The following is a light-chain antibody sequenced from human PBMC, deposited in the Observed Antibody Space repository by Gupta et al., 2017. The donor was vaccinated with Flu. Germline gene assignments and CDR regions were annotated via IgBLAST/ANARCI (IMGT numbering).Light chain of an antibody. J-gene: IGLJ1*01. CDR3: AAWDDSLNASI. V-gene: IGLV1-44*01. Sequence: QSVLTHPPSASGTPGQRVTISCSGSRSNIGSNTVNWYQQLPGTAPKLLIYSNNQRPSGVPDRFSGSKSGTSASLAISGLQSEDEADYYCAAWDDSLNASIFGTGTKVTVL. CDR2: SNN. CDR1: RSNIGSNT.